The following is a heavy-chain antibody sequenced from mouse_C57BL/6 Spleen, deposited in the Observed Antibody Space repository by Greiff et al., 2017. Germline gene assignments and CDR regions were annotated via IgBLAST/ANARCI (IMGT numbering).Heavy chain of an antibody. V-gene: IGHV1-69*01. D-gene: IGHD1-1*01. Sequence: QVQLQQPGAELVMPGASVKLSCKASGYTFTSYWMHWVKQRPGQGLEWIGEIDPSDSYTNYNQKFKGKSTLTVDKSSSTAYMQLSSLTSEDSAVYSCARSGSHSYGPYFEVWGTGPTVTVSS. CDR3: ARSGSHSYGPYFEV. CDR2: IDPSDSYT. CDR1: GYTFTSYW. J-gene: IGHJ1*03.